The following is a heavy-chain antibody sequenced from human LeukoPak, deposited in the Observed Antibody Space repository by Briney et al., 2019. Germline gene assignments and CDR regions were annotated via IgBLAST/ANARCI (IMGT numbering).Heavy chain of an antibody. Sequence: GGSLRLSCATSGFSFTTYAIHWVRQAPGKGLEWVSGISWNSAYIGYADSVKGRFTISRDSAKNSLYLQMNSLRGEDTAFYYCAKDISGDIEVAVPEYWGQGTLVTVSS. CDR1: GFSFTTYA. D-gene: IGHD6-19*01. V-gene: IGHV3-9*01. J-gene: IGHJ4*02. CDR3: AKDISGDIEVAVPEY. CDR2: ISWNSAYI.